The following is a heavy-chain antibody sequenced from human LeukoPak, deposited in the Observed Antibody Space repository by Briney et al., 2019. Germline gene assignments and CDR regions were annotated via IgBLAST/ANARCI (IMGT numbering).Heavy chain of an antibody. CDR3: AKALRPDDSSGYHSDYFDY. Sequence: GGSLRLSCAASGFTFSDYYMSYIRQAPGKGLEWVSYISSGGSTIYYADSVKGRFTISRDNAKNSLYLQMNSLRAEDTALYYCAKALRPDDSSGYHSDYFDYWGQGTLVTVSS. D-gene: IGHD3-22*01. J-gene: IGHJ4*02. CDR2: ISSGGSTI. CDR1: GFTFSDYY. V-gene: IGHV3-11*01.